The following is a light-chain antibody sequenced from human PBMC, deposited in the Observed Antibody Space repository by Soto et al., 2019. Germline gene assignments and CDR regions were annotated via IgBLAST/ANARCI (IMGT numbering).Light chain of an antibody. Sequence: IQMTQSPSSLSASLGDRVTITCRASENIIQYLNWYQQKPGKVPRLLVYGASSLETGVPSRVSARGFGTEFTLTIRGLQSEDFATYYCQHSYTPPWTFGQVTKV. V-gene: IGKV1-39*01. CDR2: GAS. J-gene: IGKJ1*01. CDR3: QHSYTPPWT. CDR1: ENIIQY.